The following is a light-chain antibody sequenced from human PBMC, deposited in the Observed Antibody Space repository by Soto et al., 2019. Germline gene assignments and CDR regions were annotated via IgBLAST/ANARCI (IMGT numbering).Light chain of an antibody. Sequence: EIQVTQKPTSLSASVGDRVTITCRASQSISSYLNWYQQKPGKAPNLLIYAASSLQSGVPSRFSGSGSGTDFTLTISSLQPEDFATYYCQQYNSYSWPFG. CDR1: QSISSY. V-gene: IGKV1-39*01. CDR2: AAS. CDR3: QQYNSYSWP. J-gene: IGKJ2*01.